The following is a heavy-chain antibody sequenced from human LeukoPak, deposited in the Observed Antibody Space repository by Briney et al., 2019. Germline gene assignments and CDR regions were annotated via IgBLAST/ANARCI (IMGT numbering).Heavy chain of an antibody. CDR3: ATREEQPRIRYDAFDI. J-gene: IGHJ3*02. D-gene: IGHD1/OR15-1a*01. CDR1: GGSISSDY. Sequence: PSETLSLTCTVSGGSISSDYWSWIRQPPGKGLEWIGYIYYSGSTYYNPSLKSRVTISVDTSKNQFSLKLSSVTAADTAVYYCATREEQPRIRYDAFDIWGQGTMVTVSS. V-gene: IGHV4-59*06. CDR2: IYYSGST.